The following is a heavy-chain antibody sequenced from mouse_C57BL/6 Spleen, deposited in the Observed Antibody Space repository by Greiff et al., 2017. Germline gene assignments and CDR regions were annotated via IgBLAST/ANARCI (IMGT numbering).Heavy chain of an antibody. CDR2: IYPGSGST. Sequence: QVQLQQPGAELVKPGASVKMSCKASGYTFTSYWITWVTQRPGQGLEWIGDIYPGSGSTNYNEKFKGKATLTVDTSSSTAYMQLSSLTSEDSAVYYCARARCSLLKAYWGQGTLVTVSA. V-gene: IGHV1-55*01. CDR3: ARARCSLLKAY. J-gene: IGHJ3*01. D-gene: IGHD1-3*01. CDR1: GYTFTSYW.